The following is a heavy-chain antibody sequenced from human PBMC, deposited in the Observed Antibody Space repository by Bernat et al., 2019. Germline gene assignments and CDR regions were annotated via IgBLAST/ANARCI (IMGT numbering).Heavy chain of an antibody. D-gene: IGHD4-17*01. CDR2: ISSSSSYI. CDR1: GFTFSSYS. V-gene: IGHV3-21*05. J-gene: IGHJ4*02. CDR3: ARDFLYGDYPIDY. Sequence: EVQLVESGGGLVKPGGSLRLSCAASGFTFSSYSMNWVRQAPGKGLEWVSYISSSSSYIYYADSVKGRFTISRDNAKNSLYLQMNSLRAEDTAVYYCARDFLYGDYPIDYWGQGTLVTVSS.